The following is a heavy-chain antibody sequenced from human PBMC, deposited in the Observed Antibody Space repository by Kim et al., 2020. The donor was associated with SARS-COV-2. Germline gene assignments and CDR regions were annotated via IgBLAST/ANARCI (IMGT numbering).Heavy chain of an antibody. J-gene: IGHJ4*02. Sequence: ADPVKARFTISRDNSTNTRYLQMNSLRAEDTAVYYCAKDLDTYAILIDYCGQGTLVTVSS. V-gene: IGHV3-23*01. D-gene: IGHD2-21*01. CDR3: AKDLDTYAILIDY.